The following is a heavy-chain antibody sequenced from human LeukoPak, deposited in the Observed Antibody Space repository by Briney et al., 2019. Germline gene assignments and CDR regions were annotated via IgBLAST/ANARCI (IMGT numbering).Heavy chain of an antibody. CDR3: AKDSALNYFDY. V-gene: IGHV3-11*01. D-gene: IGHD3-10*01. J-gene: IGHJ4*02. CDR2: ISSSGSTI. Sequence: GGSLRLSCAASGFTFSDYYMSWIRQAPGKGLEWVSYISSSGSTIYYADSVKGRFTISRDNAKNSLYLQMNSLRAEDTAVYYCAKDSALNYFDYWGQGTLVTVSS. CDR1: GFTFSDYY.